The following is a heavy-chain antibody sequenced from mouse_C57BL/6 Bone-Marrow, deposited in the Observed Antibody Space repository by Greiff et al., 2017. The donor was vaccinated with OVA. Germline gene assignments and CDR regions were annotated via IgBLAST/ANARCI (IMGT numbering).Heavy chain of an antibody. CDR2: IHPNSGST. Sequence: QVQLQQPGAELVKPGASVKLSCKASGYTFTSYWMHWVKQRPGQGLEWIGMIHPNSGSTNYNEKFKSKATLTVDKSSSTAYMQLSSLTSEDSAVYYGARGHDGYSHWYFDVWGTGTTVTVSS. V-gene: IGHV1-64*01. J-gene: IGHJ1*03. D-gene: IGHD2-3*01. CDR3: ARGHDGYSHWYFDV. CDR1: GYTFTSYW.